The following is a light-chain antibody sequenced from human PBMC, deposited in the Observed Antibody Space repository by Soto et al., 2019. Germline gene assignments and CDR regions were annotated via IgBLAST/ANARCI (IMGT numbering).Light chain of an antibody. CDR1: QTIIRY. CDR2: AAS. J-gene: IGKJ3*01. CDR3: QQSYSTLFT. Sequence: DIQMTQSPSSQSASVGDRVTITCRASQTIIRYLNWYQQKPGRAPNLLIYAASSLQSGVPSRFSGSGSGTEFTLTISSLQPADFATYYCQQSYSTLFTFGPGTKVEIK. V-gene: IGKV1-39*01.